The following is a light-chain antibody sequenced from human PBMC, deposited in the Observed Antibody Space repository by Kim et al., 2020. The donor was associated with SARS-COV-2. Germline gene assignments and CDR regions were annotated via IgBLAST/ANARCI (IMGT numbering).Light chain of an antibody. Sequence: SYELTQPPSVSVSPGQTASITCSGDKLGDKYACWYQQKPGQYPVLVIHQDSERPSGIPERFSGSNSGNTATLTISGTQAMDEADYYCQAWDSSTLNWVFGGGTQLTVL. J-gene: IGLJ3*02. CDR2: QDS. CDR1: KLGDKY. CDR3: QAWDSSTLNWV. V-gene: IGLV3-1*01.